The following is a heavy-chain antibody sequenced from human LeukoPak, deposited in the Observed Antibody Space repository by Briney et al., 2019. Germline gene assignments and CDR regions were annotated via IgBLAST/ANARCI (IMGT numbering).Heavy chain of an antibody. CDR3: ARGGIPTGPYYYFYYMDV. D-gene: IGHD3-10*01. Sequence: GSSLRLSCAASGFTFSRNVMHWVRQAPGKGLEWVALISYDGNNKFYADSVKGRFTISRDNSRSTLYLQMNSLRGEDAAVYSCARGGIPTGPYYYFYYMDVWGKGTAVTVSS. CDR2: ISYDGNNK. V-gene: IGHV3-30*01. J-gene: IGHJ6*03. CDR1: GFTFSRNV.